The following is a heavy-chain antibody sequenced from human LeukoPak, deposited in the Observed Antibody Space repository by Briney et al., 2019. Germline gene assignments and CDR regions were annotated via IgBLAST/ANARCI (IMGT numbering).Heavy chain of an antibody. J-gene: IGHJ4*02. D-gene: IGHD3-10*01. CDR3: ARATVYYGSAYYFDY. V-gene: IGHV4-4*07. CDR2: IYTSGST. Sequence: SETPSLTCTVSGGSISSYYWSWIRQPAGKGLEWIGRIYTSGSTNYNPSLKSRVTMSVDTSKNQFSLKLSSVTAADTAVYYCARATVYYGSAYYFDYWGQGTLVTVSS. CDR1: GGSISSYY.